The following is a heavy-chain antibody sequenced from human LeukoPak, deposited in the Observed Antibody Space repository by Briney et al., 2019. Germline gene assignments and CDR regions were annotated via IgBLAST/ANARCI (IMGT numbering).Heavy chain of an antibody. Sequence: GGSLRLSCAASGFTVSDNYMSWVRQAPGKGLEWVANIKEDGSEEYYVDSVKGRFTISRDNAKNSLYLQMNSLRAEDTAVYYCARPRYCSSISCYFHAFDVWGQGTMVTVSS. CDR2: IKEDGSEE. CDR1: GFTVSDNY. CDR3: ARPRYCSSISCYFHAFDV. V-gene: IGHV3-7*01. D-gene: IGHD2-2*01. J-gene: IGHJ3*01.